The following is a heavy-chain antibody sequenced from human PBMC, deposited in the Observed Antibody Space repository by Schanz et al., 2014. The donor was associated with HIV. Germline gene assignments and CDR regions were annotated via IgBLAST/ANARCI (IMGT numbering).Heavy chain of an antibody. V-gene: IGHV1-69*13. CDR2: IIPIFGTS. J-gene: IGHJ4*02. Sequence: QVQLVQSGVEVKKPGASVKVSCKASGYTFTSYGISWVRQAPGQGLEWMGGIIPIFGTSNYAQKFQGRVTITADESTSTAYMELSSLRSEDTAVYYCARGRYSGSYYNYWGQGTLVTVSS. CDR1: GYTFTSYG. CDR3: ARGRYSGSYYNY. D-gene: IGHD1-26*01.